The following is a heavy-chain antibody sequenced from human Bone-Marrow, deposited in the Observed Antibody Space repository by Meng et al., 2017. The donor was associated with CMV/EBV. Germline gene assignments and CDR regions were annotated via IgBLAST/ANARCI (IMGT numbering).Heavy chain of an antibody. D-gene: IGHD6-19*01. CDR1: GFTFSSYA. CDR3: AKARVVGWVTSGWYFDWFDA. CDR2: ISGSGGST. V-gene: IGHV3-23*01. J-gene: IGHJ5*02. Sequence: GESLKISCAASGFTFSSYAMSWVRQAPGKGLEWVSAISGSGGSTYYADSVKGRFTISRDNSKNTLYMEMKTLRPEDTAVYHCAKARVVGWVTSGWYFDWFDAWGQGTPVTVSS.